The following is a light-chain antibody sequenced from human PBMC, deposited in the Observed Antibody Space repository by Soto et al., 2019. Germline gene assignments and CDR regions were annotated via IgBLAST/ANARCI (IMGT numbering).Light chain of an antibody. CDR2: GAS. CDR1: QSVSTN. J-gene: IGKJ4*01. V-gene: IGKV3-15*01. Sequence: EVVVTQSPATLSVSPGERVTLSCRASQSVSTNLAWCQQKPGQAPRHLISGASTSATDIPARFSGSGSGKEFTLNISSLQSEDLAVYYCQQYNNWPLTFGGGTKVEIK. CDR3: QQYNNWPLT.